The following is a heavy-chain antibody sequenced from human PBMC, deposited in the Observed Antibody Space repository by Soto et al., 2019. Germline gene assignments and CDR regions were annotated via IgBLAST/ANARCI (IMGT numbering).Heavy chain of an antibody. CDR2: INHSGST. D-gene: IGHD2-15*01. V-gene: IGHV4-34*01. Sequence: SETLSLTCAVYGGSFSGYYWSWIRQPPGKGLEWIGEINHSGSTNYNPSLKSRVTISVDTSKNQFSLKLSSVTAADTAVYYCARGPQIGYCSGGSCNGPQGAIDYWGQGTLVTVSS. J-gene: IGHJ4*02. CDR3: ARGPQIGYCSGGSCNGPQGAIDY. CDR1: GGSFSGYY.